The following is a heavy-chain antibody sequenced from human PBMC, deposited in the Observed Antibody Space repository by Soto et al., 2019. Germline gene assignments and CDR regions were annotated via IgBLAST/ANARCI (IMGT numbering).Heavy chain of an antibody. CDR3: ARRSYSSGWYFDY. J-gene: IGHJ4*02. CDR1: GGSISSYY. V-gene: IGHV4-59*08. D-gene: IGHD6-19*01. CDR2: IYYSGST. Sequence: QVQLQESGPGLVKPSETLSLTCTVSGGSISSYYWSWVRQPPGKGLEWIGYIYYSGSTNYNPSLTSRVTISVDTSKNQFSLKLSSVTAADTAVYYCARRSYSSGWYFDYWGQGTLVTVSS.